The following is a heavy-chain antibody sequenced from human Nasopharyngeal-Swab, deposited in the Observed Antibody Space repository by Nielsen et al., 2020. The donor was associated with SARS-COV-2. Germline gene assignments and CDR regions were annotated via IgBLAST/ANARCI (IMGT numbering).Heavy chain of an antibody. V-gene: IGHV1-69*13. CDR3: ARVGWYYYGSGSYYNHYYYYYMDV. CDR2: IIPIFGTA. J-gene: IGHJ6*03. Sequence: SVKVSCKASGGTFSSYAISWVRQAPGQGLEWMGGIIPIFGTANYTQKFQGRVTITADESTSTAYMELSSLRSEDTAVYYCARVGWYYYGSGSYYNHYYYYYMDVWGKGTTVTVSS. CDR1: GGTFSSYA. D-gene: IGHD3-10*01.